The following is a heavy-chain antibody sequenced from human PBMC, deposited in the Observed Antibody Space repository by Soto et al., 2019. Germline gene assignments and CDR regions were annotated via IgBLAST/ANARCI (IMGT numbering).Heavy chain of an antibody. V-gene: IGHV4-30-2*01. Sequence: PSETLSLTCAVSGGSISSGGYSWTWIRQPPGKGLEWIGYIYHSGSTSYNPSLKSRVTISVDRSKNQFSLKLSSVTAAATAVYYCARDILTGRTGMDVWGQGTTVTVS. CDR1: GGSISSGGYS. CDR3: ARDILTGRTGMDV. D-gene: IGHD3-9*01. J-gene: IGHJ6*02. CDR2: IYHSGST.